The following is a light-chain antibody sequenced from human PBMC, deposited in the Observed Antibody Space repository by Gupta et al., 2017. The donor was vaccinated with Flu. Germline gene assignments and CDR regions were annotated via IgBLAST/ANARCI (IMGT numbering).Light chain of an antibody. V-gene: IGKV1-12*01. CDR3: QQANSFPLT. CDR2: GAS. Sequence: DIQMTQSPSSVSASVGDTVTISCRASQGISRWLAWYQQKPGKAPNFLIYGASSLQSGVPSRFSGSGSGTEFTLTISSLQPEDFAIYYCQQANSFPLTFGGGTKVEIK. J-gene: IGKJ4*01. CDR1: QGISRW.